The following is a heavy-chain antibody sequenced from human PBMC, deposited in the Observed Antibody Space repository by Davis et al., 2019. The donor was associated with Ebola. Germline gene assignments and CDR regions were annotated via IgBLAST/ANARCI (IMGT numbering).Heavy chain of an antibody. CDR1: GYPFATYY. CDR2: IIPMFRSP. D-gene: IGHD6-19*01. J-gene: IGHJ5*02. Sequence: SVKVSCKTSGYPFATYYLHWVRQAPGRGLEWMGGIIPMFRSPNYAQKFLDRVTITADEATRTVYMEMRSLRPDDTAVYFCARGRTGFYFDSSDSPTWFDPWGQGTLVSVSS. V-gene: IGHV1-69*13. CDR3: ARGRTGFYFDSSDSPTWFDP.